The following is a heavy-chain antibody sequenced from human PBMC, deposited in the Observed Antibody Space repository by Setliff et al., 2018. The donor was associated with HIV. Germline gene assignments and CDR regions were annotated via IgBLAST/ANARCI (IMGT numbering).Heavy chain of an antibody. CDR3: ARHFGYNPGWFDS. D-gene: IGHD3-10*01. CDR2: IYPGDSYT. CDR1: AYSFTTFW. V-gene: IGHV5-51*01. J-gene: IGHJ5*01. Sequence: LGESLKISCKGSAYSFTTFWIAWVRQMPGKGLEWMGIIYPGDSYTHYSPSFQGHITISIDKSISSASLHWSSLRTSDTAIYYCARHFGYNPGWFDSWGQGTLVTVSS.